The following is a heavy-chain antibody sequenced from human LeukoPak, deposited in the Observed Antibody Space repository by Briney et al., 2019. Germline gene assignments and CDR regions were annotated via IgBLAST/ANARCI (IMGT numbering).Heavy chain of an antibody. CDR2: ISYDGSNK. V-gene: IGHV3-30*18. CDR1: GSTFSSYG. CDR3: AKFRWGYGSGIYVYDEYAFDI. Sequence: GRSLRLSCAASGSTFSSYGMHWVRQAPGKGLEWVAVISYDGSNKYYADSVKGRFTISRDNSKNTLYLQMNSLRAEDTAVYYCAKFRWGYGSGIYVYDEYAFDIWGQGTMVTVSS. J-gene: IGHJ3*02. D-gene: IGHD3-10*01.